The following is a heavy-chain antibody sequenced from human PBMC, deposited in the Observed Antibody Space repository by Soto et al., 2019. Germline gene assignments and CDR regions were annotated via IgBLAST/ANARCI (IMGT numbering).Heavy chain of an antibody. D-gene: IGHD4-17*01. CDR1: GGTNSSYA. Sequence: GASVKLSCKDSGGTNSSYAISWVRQAPRQGLEWMGGIIPIFGTANYAQKFQGRVTITADESTSTAYVELSSLRSEDTAVYYCARERDDYGDYVAFDIWGQGTMVTVSS. CDR2: IIPIFGTA. J-gene: IGHJ3*02. V-gene: IGHV1-69*13. CDR3: ARERDDYGDYVAFDI.